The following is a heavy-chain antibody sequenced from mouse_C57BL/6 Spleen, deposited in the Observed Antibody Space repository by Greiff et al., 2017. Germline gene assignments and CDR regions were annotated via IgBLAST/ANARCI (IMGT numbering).Heavy chain of an antibody. J-gene: IGHJ1*03. Sequence: VQLQQSGAELVKPGASVKLSCKASGYTFTSYWMHWVKQRPGQGLEWIGMIHPNSGSTNYNEKFKSKATLTVDKSSSTAYMQLSSLTSEDSAVYYFSYVYETYWYFDVWGTGTTVTVSS. V-gene: IGHV1-64*01. CDR2: IHPNSGST. CDR1: GYTFTSYW. CDR3: SYVYETYWYFDV. D-gene: IGHD2-14*01.